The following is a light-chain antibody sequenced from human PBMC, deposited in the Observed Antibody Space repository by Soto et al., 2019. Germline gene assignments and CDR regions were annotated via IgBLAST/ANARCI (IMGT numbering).Light chain of an antibody. V-gene: IGLV1-40*01. CDR1: SSNIGAGYD. CDR3: QSYDSSLVV. J-gene: IGLJ2*01. Sequence: QSVLTQPPSVSGAPGQRVTISCTGSSSNIGAGYDVHWYQQLPGTAPKLPIYGNSNRPSGVPDRFSGSKSGTSASLAITGLQAEDEADYYCQSYDSSLVVFGGGTKLTVL. CDR2: GNS.